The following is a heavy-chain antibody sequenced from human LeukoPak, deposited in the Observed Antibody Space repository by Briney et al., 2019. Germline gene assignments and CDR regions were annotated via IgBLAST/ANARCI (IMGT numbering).Heavy chain of an antibody. D-gene: IGHD4-17*01. J-gene: IGHJ4*02. CDR1: GFTFSNHA. Sequence: GGSLRLSCAASGFTFSNHAMSWVRQAPGKGLDWVSAISGSGVSTYYADSVKGRFTISRDNSKNTLYLQMNSLRAEDTAVYYCATFTVTTSPLEDYWGQGTLVTVSS. CDR2: ISGSGVST. V-gene: IGHV3-23*01. CDR3: ATFTVTTSPLEDY.